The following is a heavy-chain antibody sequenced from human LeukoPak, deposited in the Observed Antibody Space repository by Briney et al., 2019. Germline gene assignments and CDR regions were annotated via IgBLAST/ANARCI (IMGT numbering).Heavy chain of an antibody. D-gene: IGHD3-22*01. Sequence: GESLKISCKGSGYSFTNYWIGWVRQMPGKGLEWMGIIYPGDSDTRYSPSFQGQVTISADKSISTAYLQWSSLKASDTAMYYCAGAYYDSSGYYWGFDYWGQGTLVTVSS. CDR3: AGAYYDSSGYYWGFDY. CDR1: GYSFTNYW. J-gene: IGHJ4*02. CDR2: IYPGDSDT. V-gene: IGHV5-51*01.